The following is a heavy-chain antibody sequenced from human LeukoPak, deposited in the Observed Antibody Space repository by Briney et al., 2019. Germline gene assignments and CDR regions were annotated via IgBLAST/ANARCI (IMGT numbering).Heavy chain of an antibody. D-gene: IGHD3-9*01. CDR3: ARDNDLLRYFDWPLDY. CDR1: GFTFSSYS. Sequence: PGGSLRLSCAASGFTFSSYSMNWVRQAPGKGLEWVSSISSSSSYIYYADPVKGRFTISRDNAKNSLYLQMNSLRAEDTAVYYCARDNDLLRYFDWPLDYWGQGTLVTVSS. V-gene: IGHV3-21*01. J-gene: IGHJ4*02. CDR2: ISSSSSYI.